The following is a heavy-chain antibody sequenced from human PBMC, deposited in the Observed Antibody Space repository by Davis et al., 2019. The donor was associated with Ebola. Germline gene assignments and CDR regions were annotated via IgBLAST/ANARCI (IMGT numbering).Heavy chain of an antibody. CDR3: ARELEWERNAFDI. J-gene: IGHJ3*02. D-gene: IGHD1-26*01. V-gene: IGHV3-21*01. CDR2: ISSSSSYI. CDR1: GFTFSTYW. Sequence: PGGSLRLSCAASGFTFSTYWMNWVRQAPGKGLEWVSSISSSSSYIYYADSVKGRFTISRDNAKNSLYLQMNSLRAEDTAVYYCARELEWERNAFDIWGQGTMVTVSS.